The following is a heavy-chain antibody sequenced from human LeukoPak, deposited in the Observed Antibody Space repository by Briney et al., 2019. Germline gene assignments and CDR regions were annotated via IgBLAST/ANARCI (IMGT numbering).Heavy chain of an antibody. J-gene: IGHJ3*02. D-gene: IGHD3-16*02. Sequence: GGSLRLSCAASEFTFSSYGMSWVRQAPGKGLEWVTASSGSGGSTYYADSVKGRFTISRDNAKNSLYLQMNSLRAEDTAVYYCARARAFGGVIVGRSLGAFDIWGQGTMVTVSS. CDR1: EFTFSSYG. CDR3: ARARAFGGVIVGRSLGAFDI. CDR2: SSGSGGST. V-gene: IGHV3-23*01.